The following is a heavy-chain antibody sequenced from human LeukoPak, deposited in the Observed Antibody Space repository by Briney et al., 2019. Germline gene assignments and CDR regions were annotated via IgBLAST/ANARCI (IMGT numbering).Heavy chain of an antibody. Sequence: PGGSLRLSCAASGFTFSSYGMHWVRQAPGKGLEWVAFIRYDGSNKYYTDSVKGRFTISRDNSKNTLYLQMNSLRAEDTAVYYCARQTGSGLFILPGGQGTLVTVSS. CDR1: GFTFSSYG. CDR3: ARQTGSGLFILP. J-gene: IGHJ4*02. CDR2: IRYDGSNK. D-gene: IGHD3/OR15-3a*01. V-gene: IGHV3-30*02.